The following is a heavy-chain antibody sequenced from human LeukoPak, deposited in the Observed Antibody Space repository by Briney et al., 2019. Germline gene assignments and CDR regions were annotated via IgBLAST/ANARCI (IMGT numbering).Heavy chain of an antibody. CDR2: IYYSGST. Sequence: SETLSLTCTVSGGSISSYYWSWIRQPPGKGLEWIGYIYYSGSTNYNPSLKSRVTISVDTSKNQFSLKLGSVTAADTAVYYCARVSGFYYYGSGTANYYYYGMDVWGQGTTVTVSS. CDR3: ARVSGFYYYGSGTANYYYYGMDV. D-gene: IGHD3-10*01. CDR1: GGSISSYY. J-gene: IGHJ6*02. V-gene: IGHV4-59*12.